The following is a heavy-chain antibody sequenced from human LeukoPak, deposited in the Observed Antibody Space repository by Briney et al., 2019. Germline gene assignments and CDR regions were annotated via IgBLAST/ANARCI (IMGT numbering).Heavy chain of an antibody. Sequence: PGGSLRLSCAASGFTFSSYAMSWVRQAPWKGLEWVSAISGSGGSTYYADSVKGRFTISRDNSKNSLYLQMNSLRAEDTAVYYCARDRGGYFYRRNDAFDIWGRGTMVTVSS. V-gene: IGHV3-23*01. D-gene: IGHD5-18*01. CDR3: ARDRGGYFYRRNDAFDI. J-gene: IGHJ3*02. CDR2: ISGSGGST. CDR1: GFTFSSYA.